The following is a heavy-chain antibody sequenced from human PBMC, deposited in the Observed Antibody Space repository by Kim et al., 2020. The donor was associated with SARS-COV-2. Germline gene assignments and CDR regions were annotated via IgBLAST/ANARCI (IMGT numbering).Heavy chain of an antibody. Sequence: NNYNPSLKSRVTISVDPSKNQCSLKLSSGTAADTTVYYCARRMVRGEFDYWGQGTLVTVSS. CDR2: N. D-gene: IGHD3-10*01. V-gene: IGHV4-34*01. CDR3: ARRMVRGEFDY. J-gene: IGHJ4*02.